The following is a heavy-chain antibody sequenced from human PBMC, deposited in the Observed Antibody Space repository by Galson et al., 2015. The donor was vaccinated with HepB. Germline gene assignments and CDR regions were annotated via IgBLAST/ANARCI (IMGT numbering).Heavy chain of an antibody. V-gene: IGHV3-66*01. CDR2: IYSDNT. J-gene: IGHJ4*02. CDR1: GLTVNSNY. Sequence: SLRLSCAASGLTVNSNYMTWVRQAPGKGLEWVSIIYSDNTYYADSVKGRFTISRDSSENTLFLQMSSLGAGDTAVYFCAAGIAKKYYFDYWGQGTLVTVSS. D-gene: IGHD6-13*01. CDR3: AAGIAKKYYFDY.